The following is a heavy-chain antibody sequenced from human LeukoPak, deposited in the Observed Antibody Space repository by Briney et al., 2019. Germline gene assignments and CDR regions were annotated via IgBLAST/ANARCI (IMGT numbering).Heavy chain of an antibody. CDR3: AKDIDYSIGAYFDY. V-gene: IGHV3-9*01. CDR2: ISWNSGSI. J-gene: IGHJ4*02. CDR1: GFTFDDYA. D-gene: IGHD4-11*01. Sequence: GGSLRLSCAASGFTFDDYAMHWVRQAPGKGLEWVSGISWNSGSIGYADSVKGRFTIARDNAKNSLYQQMNSLRAEDTALYYCAKDIDYSIGAYFDYWGQGTLVTVSS.